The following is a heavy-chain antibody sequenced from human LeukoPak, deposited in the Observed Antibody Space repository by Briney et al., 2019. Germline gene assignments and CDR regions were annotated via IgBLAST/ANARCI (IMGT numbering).Heavy chain of an antibody. CDR2: INHSGST. D-gene: IGHD2-2*01. J-gene: IGHJ5*02. CDR1: GGSFSGYY. V-gene: IGHV4-34*01. CDR3: ARVSLRGYCSSTSCLIWFDP. Sequence: SETLSLTCAVYGGSFSGYYWSWIRQPPGKGLEWIGEINHSGSTNYNPSLKSRVTISVDTSKNQFSLKLSSVTAADTAVYYCARVSLRGYCSSTSCLIWFDPWGQGTLVTVSS.